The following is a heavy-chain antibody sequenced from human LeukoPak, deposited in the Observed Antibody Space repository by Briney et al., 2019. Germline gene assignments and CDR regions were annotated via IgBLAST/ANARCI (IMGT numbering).Heavy chain of an antibody. Sequence: PGESLKISCKGSGYSFTSYWIGWVRQMPGTSLEWMGIIYPGDSDARYTPSFHGQVTFSADKSTSTAYLQWSSLKASDTAMYYCARGGYIYGIDYWGQGTLVTVSS. CDR1: GYSFTSYW. D-gene: IGHD5-18*01. J-gene: IGHJ4*02. CDR2: IYPGDSDA. CDR3: ARGGYIYGIDY. V-gene: IGHV5-51*01.